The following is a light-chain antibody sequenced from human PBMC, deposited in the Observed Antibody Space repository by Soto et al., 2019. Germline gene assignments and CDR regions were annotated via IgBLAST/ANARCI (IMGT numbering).Light chain of an antibody. Sequence: QSVLTQPASVSGSPGQSITISCTGTSCDVGGYNYVSWYQQHPGKAPKLMIYYVSNRLSGVSNRFSGSKSGNTASLTISWHKAEDEADYYCSSYTRSIPYGFGTGTKVTVL. CDR3: SSYTRSIPYG. CDR1: SCDVGGYNY. CDR2: YVS. J-gene: IGLJ1*01. V-gene: IGLV2-14*01.